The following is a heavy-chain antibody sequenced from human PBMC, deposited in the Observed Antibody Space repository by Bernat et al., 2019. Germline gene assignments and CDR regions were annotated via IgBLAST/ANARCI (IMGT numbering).Heavy chain of an antibody. CDR3: ARGGYYDFWSGYFSDYYYYMDV. V-gene: IGHV3-74*01. CDR2: VNGDGSST. J-gene: IGHJ6*03. D-gene: IGHD3-3*01. Sequence: EVQLVESGGGLVQPGGSLRLSCAASGLTFSSFWMHWVRQAPGKGLVWVSRVNGDGSSTSYADSVKGRFTISRDNAKNTLYLQMNSLRAEDTAVYYCARGGYYDFWSGYFSDYYYYMDVWGKGTTVTVSS. CDR1: GLTFSSFW.